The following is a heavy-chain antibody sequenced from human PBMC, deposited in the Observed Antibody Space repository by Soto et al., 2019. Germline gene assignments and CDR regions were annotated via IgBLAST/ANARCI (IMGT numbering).Heavy chain of an antibody. CDR2: ISAYNGNT. V-gene: IGHV1-18*04. D-gene: IGHD2-2*01. J-gene: IGHJ4*02. CDR1: GYTFTSYG. Sequence: ASVKVSCKASGYTFTSYGISWVRQAPGQGLEWMGWISAYNGNTNYAQKLQGRVTMTTDTSTSTAYMELRGLRSDDTAVYYCARDHCSSTSCSYKNFDYWGQGTLVTVSS. CDR3: ARDHCSSTSCSYKNFDY.